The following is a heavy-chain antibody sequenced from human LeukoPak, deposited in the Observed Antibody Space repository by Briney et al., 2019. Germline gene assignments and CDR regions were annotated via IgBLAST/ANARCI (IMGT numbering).Heavy chain of an antibody. CDR2: IYHSGST. CDR1: SYSISSGYY. D-gene: IGHD3-3*01. J-gene: IGHJ5*02. Sequence: PSETLSLTCTVSSYSISSGYYWGWIRQPPGKGLEWIGSIYHSGSTYYNPSLKSRVTISVDTSKNQFSLKLSSLTAADTAVYYCARVPHGETIFGVVLYWFDPWGQGTLVTVSS. V-gene: IGHV4-38-2*02. CDR3: ARVPHGETIFGVVLYWFDP.